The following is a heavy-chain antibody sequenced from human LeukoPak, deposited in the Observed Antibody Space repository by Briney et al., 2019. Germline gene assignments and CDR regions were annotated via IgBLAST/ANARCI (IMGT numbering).Heavy chain of an antibody. CDR3: ASGAYNSTWYGGDY. J-gene: IGHJ4*02. CDR2: ISYDGSNK. V-gene: IGHV3-30*03. Sequence: GGSLRLSCAASRFTFSNYGLHWVRQAPGKGLEWVAVISYDGSNKYYADSVKGRFTISRDNSKNTVYLQMNSLRAEDTAVYYFASGAYNSTWYGGDYWGQGTLVTVS. D-gene: IGHD6-13*01. CDR1: RFTFSNYG.